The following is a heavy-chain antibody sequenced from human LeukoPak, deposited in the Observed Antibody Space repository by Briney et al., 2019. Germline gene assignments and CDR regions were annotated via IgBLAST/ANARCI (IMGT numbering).Heavy chain of an antibody. CDR2: IYPGDSDT. V-gene: IGHV5-51*01. Sequence: GESLKISCQGSGYSFTSYWIGWVRQMPGKGLEWMGIIYPGDSDTRYSPSFQGQVTISADKSISTAYLQWSSLKASDTAMYYCAISVAGTGGYYYYYGMDVWGKGTTVTVSS. D-gene: IGHD6-19*01. J-gene: IGHJ6*04. CDR3: AISVAGTGGYYYYYGMDV. CDR1: GYSFTSYW.